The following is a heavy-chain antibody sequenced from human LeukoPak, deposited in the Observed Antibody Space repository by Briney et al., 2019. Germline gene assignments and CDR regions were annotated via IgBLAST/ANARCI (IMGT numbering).Heavy chain of an antibody. CDR3: ARGLLDYGDYHFDY. CDR1: GGSISSYY. V-gene: IGHV4-59*01. D-gene: IGHD4-17*01. CDR2: IYYSGST. Sequence: SETLSLTCTVSGGSISSYYWIWIRQPPGKGLEWIGYIYYSGSTNYNPSLKSRVTISVDTSKNQFSLKLSSVTAADTAVYYCARGLLDYGDYHFDYWGQGTLVTVSS. J-gene: IGHJ4*02.